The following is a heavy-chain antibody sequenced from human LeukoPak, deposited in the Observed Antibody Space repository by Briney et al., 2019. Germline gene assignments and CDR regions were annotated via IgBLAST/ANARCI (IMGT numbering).Heavy chain of an antibody. CDR2: TYFRAEWSF. D-gene: IGHD7-27*01. CDR1: GDSVSSDSVA. J-gene: IGHJ4*02. Sequence: SQTLSLTCAISGDSVSSDSVAWYWIRQSPSRGLEWLGRTYFRAEWSFDYAVSVKSRITITPDIVKNQFSLQLNSVTPEDTAVYYCAREGALGIAGGLDYWGQGTLVAVSS. CDR3: AREGALGIAGGLDY. V-gene: IGHV6-1*01.